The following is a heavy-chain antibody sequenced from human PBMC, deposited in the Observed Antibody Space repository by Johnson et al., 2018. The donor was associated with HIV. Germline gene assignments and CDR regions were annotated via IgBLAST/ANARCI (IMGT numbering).Heavy chain of an antibody. D-gene: IGHD1-14*01. CDR3: AKEGPTGAFDI. CDR1: GFTFDDYG. CDR2: ISWDGGST. V-gene: IGHV3-43*02. J-gene: IGHJ3*02. Sequence: VQLVESGGGVVRPGGSLRLSCAASGFTFDDYGMSWVRQAPGKGLEWVSLISWDGGSTYYADSVKGRFTISRDNSKNSLYLQMNSLRTEDTALYYCAKEGPTGAFDIWGQGTMVTVSS.